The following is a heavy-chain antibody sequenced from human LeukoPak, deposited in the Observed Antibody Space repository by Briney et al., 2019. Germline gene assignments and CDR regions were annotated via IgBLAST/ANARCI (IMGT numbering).Heavy chain of an antibody. V-gene: IGHV1-3*01. CDR1: GYTFTSYA. J-gene: IGHJ4*02. CDR2: INAGNGNT. Sequence: GASVKVSCKASGYTFTSYAMHWVRQAPGQRLEWMGWINAGNGNTKYSQKSQGRVTITRDTSASTAYMELSSLRSEDTAVYYCARDRLLWFGELFYQFDYWGQGTLVTVSS. CDR3: ARDRLLWFGELFYQFDY. D-gene: IGHD3-10*01.